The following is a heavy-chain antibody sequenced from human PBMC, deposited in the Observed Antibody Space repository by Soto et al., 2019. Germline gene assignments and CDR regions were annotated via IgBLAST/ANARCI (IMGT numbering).Heavy chain of an antibody. Sequence: SETLSLTCTVSGDSISSGDYYWSWIRQPPGKGLEWIAYIYYSGSTYYNPSLKSRVTISVDTSKNQFSLKLNSVTAADTAVYYCARDLGQYSYGPPDYYGMDVWGQGTTVTVSS. D-gene: IGHD5-18*01. J-gene: IGHJ6*02. CDR1: GDSISSGDYY. CDR2: IYYSGST. V-gene: IGHV4-30-4*01. CDR3: ARDLGQYSYGPPDYYGMDV.